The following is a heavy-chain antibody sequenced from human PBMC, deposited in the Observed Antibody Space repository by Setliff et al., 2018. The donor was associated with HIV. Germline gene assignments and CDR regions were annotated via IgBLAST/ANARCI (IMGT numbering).Heavy chain of an antibody. J-gene: IGHJ3*02. Sequence: PSETLSLTCTVSGDSISSDFYWGWIRQPPGKGLAWIGSIYHSGNTYYMPSLQSRVTISVDMSKNQFSLNLNSVTAADTAVYYCARGQGCGGGCHYAFEMWGQGTMVTVSS. V-gene: IGHV4-38-2*02. CDR1: GDSISSDFY. D-gene: IGHD2-21*02. CDR3: ARGQGCGGGCHYAFEM. CDR2: IYHSGNT.